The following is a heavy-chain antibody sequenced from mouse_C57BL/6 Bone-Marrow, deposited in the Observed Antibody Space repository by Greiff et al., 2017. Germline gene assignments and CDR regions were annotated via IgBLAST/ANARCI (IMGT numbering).Heavy chain of an antibody. J-gene: IGHJ4*01. V-gene: IGHV1-54*01. Sequence: QVQLQQSGAELVRPGTSVKVSCKASGYAFTNYLIAWVKQRPGQGLEWIGVIHPGSGGTNYNETFKGKATLTADKSSSTAYMQLSSLTSEDAAVYFCARERYYYGSRNAMDYWGQGTSVTVSS. D-gene: IGHD1-1*01. CDR1: GYAFTNYL. CDR2: IHPGSGGT. CDR3: ARERYYYGSRNAMDY.